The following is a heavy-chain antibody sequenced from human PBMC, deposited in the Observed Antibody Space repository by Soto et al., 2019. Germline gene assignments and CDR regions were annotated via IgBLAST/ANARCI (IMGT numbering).Heavy chain of an antibody. D-gene: IGHD7-27*01. Sequence: SETLSLTCAVYGGSFSGYYWTWIRQPPGKGLEWIGEINHSGSTNYNPSLKSRVTISLDTSKNQFSLRLSSVTAADTAVYYCARGWGRIFDYWGQGTLVTVSS. CDR3: ARGWGRIFDY. CDR1: GGSFSGYY. V-gene: IGHV4-34*01. CDR2: INHSGST. J-gene: IGHJ4*02.